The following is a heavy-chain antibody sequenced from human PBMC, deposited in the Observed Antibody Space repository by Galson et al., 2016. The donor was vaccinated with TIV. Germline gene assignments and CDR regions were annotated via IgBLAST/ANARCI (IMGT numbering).Heavy chain of an antibody. Sequence: LEWMGGILPIFGITEYGQKFQGRVTITTDQSTNTAYMELSRVRSEDTAVYFCARSDSYQKYALDVWGQGTMVAVSS. D-gene: IGHD3-16*02. J-gene: IGHJ3*01. V-gene: IGHV1-69*05. CDR2: ILPIFGIT. CDR3: ARSDSYQKYALDV.